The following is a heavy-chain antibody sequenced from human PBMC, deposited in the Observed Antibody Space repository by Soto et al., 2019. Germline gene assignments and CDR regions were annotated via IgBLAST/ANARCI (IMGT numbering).Heavy chain of an antibody. V-gene: IGHV4-31*03. CDR3: ARAEGYSSTWGRFDT. CDR1: GGSISSGYYY. D-gene: IGHD6-13*01. CDR2: IYYSGTT. Sequence: QVQLQESGPGLVKPSQTLSLTCTVSGGSISSGYYYWSWIRQHPGKGLEWIGYIYYSGTTYYNPSLKSRVTISVDTSKNQFSLKLTSVTAADTAVYYCARAEGYSSTWGRFDTWGQGTLVTVSS. J-gene: IGHJ5*02.